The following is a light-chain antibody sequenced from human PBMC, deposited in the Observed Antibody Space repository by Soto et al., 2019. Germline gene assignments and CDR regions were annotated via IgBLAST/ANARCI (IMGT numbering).Light chain of an antibody. CDR3: QQDNTSWT. CDR1: QTISHW. J-gene: IGKJ1*01. V-gene: IGKV1-5*01. Sequence: DIHLTQSPSTLSASVGDRVTITCRASQTISHWLAWYQQKPGKAPKLLIFDASNLENGVTSRFSGSGSGTDFTITITGLQTDDFPNYYCQQDNTSWTFGPGTKVEI. CDR2: DAS.